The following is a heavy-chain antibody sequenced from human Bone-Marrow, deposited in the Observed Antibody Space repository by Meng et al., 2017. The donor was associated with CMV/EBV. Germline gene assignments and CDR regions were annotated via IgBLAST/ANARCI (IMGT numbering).Heavy chain of an antibody. CDR1: GFTLSDYA. J-gene: IGHJ4*02. Sequence: GGSLRLSCAASGFTLSDYAMHWVRQAPGKGLEWVGRTRNKANSYTTEYAASVKDRFTISRDDSKNSLYLQINSLKTEDTAVYYCARGLGPGGCYFDYWGQGTLVTVSS. CDR3: ARGLGPGGCYFDY. V-gene: IGHV3-72*01. CDR2: TRNKANSYTT. D-gene: IGHD3-16*01.